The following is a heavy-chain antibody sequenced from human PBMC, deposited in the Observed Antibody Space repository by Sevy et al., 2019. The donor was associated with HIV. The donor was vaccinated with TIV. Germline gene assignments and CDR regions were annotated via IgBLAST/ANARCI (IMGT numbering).Heavy chain of an antibody. CDR3: ARDASVAAYYFDF. CDR2: INTLSDTI. CDR1: GFTFRRNS. V-gene: IGHV3-48*01. D-gene: IGHD6-19*01. Sequence: GGSLRLSCTASGFTFRRNSMNWVRQAPGKGLEWLAYINTLSDTIKYADSLKGRFTISRDNAKNSLYLQMNSLRVEDTAVYYCARDASVAAYYFDFWGQGTLVTVSS. J-gene: IGHJ4*02.